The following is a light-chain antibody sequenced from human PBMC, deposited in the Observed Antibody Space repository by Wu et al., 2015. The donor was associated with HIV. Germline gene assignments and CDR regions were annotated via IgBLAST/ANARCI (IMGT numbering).Light chain of an antibody. CDR1: QSVSSSY. CDR3: QQYGSFFT. Sequence: EIVLTQSPGTLSLSPGERATLSCRASQSVSSSYLAWYQQKPDQAPRLLIYGASNRATGIPDRSSGSGSGTDFTLTISRLEPEDFAVYYCQQYGSFFTFGPGTKVDIK. V-gene: IGKV3-20*01. CDR2: GAS. J-gene: IGKJ3*01.